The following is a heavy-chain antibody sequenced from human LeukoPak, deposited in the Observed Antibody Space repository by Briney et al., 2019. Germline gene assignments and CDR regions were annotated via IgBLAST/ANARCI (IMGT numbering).Heavy chain of an antibody. J-gene: IGHJ3*02. CDR1: GGSISSSSYY. V-gene: IGHV4-39*01. Sequence: SETLSLTCTVSGGSISSSSYYWAWIRQPPGKGLEWIGSIYYSGSTYYNPSLKSRVTISVDTSKNQFSLKLSSATAADTAVYYCASLQSSQGAFDIWGQGTMVTVSS. CDR2: IYYSGST. CDR3: ASLQSSQGAFDI.